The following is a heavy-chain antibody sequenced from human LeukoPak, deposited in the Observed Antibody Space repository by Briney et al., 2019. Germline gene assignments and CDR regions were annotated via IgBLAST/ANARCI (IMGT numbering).Heavy chain of an antibody. CDR3: ARHMGGDYYGSGSYPDY. V-gene: IGHV5-51*01. J-gene: IGHJ4*02. CDR1: GYSFTNYW. Sequence: GESLKISCKGSGYSFTNYWIGWVRQMPGKGLEWMGIIYPGDSDTRYSPSFQGQVTISADKSISTAYLQWSSLKASDTAMYYCARHMGGDYYGSGSYPDYWGQGTLVTVSS. D-gene: IGHD3-10*01. CDR2: IYPGDSDT.